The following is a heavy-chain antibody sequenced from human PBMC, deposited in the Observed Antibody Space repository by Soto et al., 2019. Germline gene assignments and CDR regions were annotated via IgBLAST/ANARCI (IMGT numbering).Heavy chain of an antibody. V-gene: IGHV3-23*01. D-gene: IGHD3-3*01. Sequence: EVQLLESGGGLVQPGGSLRLSCEASGFTFSNYAMTWVRQAPGKGLEWVSVIRGSGDVTYYAESVQGRFAISRDNSKNTLYLQMNSLRDEDTAIYYCAKHGGPSYSYYMDVWGKGTTVTVSS. J-gene: IGHJ6*03. CDR2: IRGSGDVT. CDR3: AKHGGPSYSYYMDV. CDR1: GFTFSNYA.